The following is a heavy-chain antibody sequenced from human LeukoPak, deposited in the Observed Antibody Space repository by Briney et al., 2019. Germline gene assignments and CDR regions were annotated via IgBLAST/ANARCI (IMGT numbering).Heavy chain of an antibody. CDR3: ARGRFSGPDDY. CDR2: IYSGGAT. V-gene: IGHV3-53*01. J-gene: IGHJ4*02. Sequence: GGSLRLSCAVSEFSVSSNYMNWVRQAPGKGLEWVSVIYSGGATYYADSVRGRFTISRDNSKNMVSLQMTSLGAEDTAVYYCARGRFSGPDDYWGQGTIVTVSS. CDR1: EFSVSSNY. D-gene: IGHD6-19*01.